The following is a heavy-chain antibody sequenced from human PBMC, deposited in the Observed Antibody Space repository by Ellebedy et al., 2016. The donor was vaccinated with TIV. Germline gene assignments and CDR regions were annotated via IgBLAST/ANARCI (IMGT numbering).Heavy chain of an antibody. D-gene: IGHD6-19*01. CDR1: GYTLTELS. CDR2: FDPEDGET. Sequence: AASVKVSCKVSGYTLTELSMHWVRQAPGKGLEWMGGFDPEDGETIYAQKFQGRVTMTEDTSTSTAYMELRSLRSDDTAVYYCARGSLPKAVAGAPLDYWGQGTLVTVSS. CDR3: ARGSLPKAVAGAPLDY. V-gene: IGHV1-24*01. J-gene: IGHJ4*02.